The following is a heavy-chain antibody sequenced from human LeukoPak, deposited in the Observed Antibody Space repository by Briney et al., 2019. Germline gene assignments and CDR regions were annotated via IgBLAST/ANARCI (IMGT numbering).Heavy chain of an antibody. Sequence: GGSLRLSCAASGFTFSYYIMNWVRQAPGKGLEWDSSITSSNSIYYADSVQGRFTVSRDNAKNSLYLQMNSLRADDTAAYYCARDFEERGYYLADFDYWGQGTLVTVSS. CDR2: ITSSNSI. CDR1: GFTFSYYI. CDR3: ARDFEERGYYLADFDY. V-gene: IGHV3-69-1*01. J-gene: IGHJ4*02. D-gene: IGHD3-22*01.